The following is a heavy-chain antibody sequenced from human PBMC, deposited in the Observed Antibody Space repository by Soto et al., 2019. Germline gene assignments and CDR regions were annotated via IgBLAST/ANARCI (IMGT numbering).Heavy chain of an antibody. CDR2: ISSSSSYI. CDR1: DFTFSSYS. V-gene: IGHV3-21*01. J-gene: IGHJ4*02. D-gene: IGHD6-13*01. Sequence: GGSLLLSCAASDFTFSSYSMNWVRQAPGKGLEWVSSISSSSSYIYYADSVNGRFTISRDKAKNSLYLQMNSLRAEDTAVYYCARGMGENWGQGTMVTVSS. CDR3: ARGMGEN.